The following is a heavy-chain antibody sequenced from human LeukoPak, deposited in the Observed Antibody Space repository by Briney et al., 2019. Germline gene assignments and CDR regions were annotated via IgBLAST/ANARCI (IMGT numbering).Heavy chain of an antibody. CDR3: ARAGGKQNAFDI. CDR2: IIPIFGTA. V-gene: IGHV1-69*05. Sequence: SVKVSCKASGGTLSSYAISWVRQAPGQGLEWMGGIIPIFGTANYAQKFQGRVTITTDESTSTAYMELSSLRSEDTAVYYCARAGGKQNAFDIWGQGTMVTVSS. D-gene: IGHD2-15*01. J-gene: IGHJ3*02. CDR1: GGTLSSYA.